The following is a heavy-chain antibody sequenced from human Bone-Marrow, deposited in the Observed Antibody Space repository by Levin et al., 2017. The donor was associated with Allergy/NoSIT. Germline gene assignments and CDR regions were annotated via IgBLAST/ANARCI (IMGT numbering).Heavy chain of an antibody. D-gene: IGHD3-3*01. CDR3: ARSEPYYDFWSGSIYYYSGMHV. J-gene: IGHJ6*02. CDR1: GYTFTSYD. Sequence: GESLKISCKASGYTFTSYDINWVRQATGQGLEWMGWMNPNSGNKGYAQKYQGRVTMTRNTSISTDYMEQSSLRSEETAVYYCARSEPYYDFWSGSIYYYSGMHVCGQGTTVTVSS. V-gene: IGHV1-8*01. CDR2: MNPNSGNK.